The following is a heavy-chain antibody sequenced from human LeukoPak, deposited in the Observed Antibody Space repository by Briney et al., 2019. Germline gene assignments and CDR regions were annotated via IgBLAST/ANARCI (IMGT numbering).Heavy chain of an antibody. V-gene: IGHV1-8*01. D-gene: IGHD3-9*01. Sequence: ASVTVSCKASGYTFTSYDINWVRQAPGQGLEWMGWMNPNSGNTGYAQKFQGRVTMTRNTSISTAYMELSSLRSEDTAVYCCARGRRYYDILTGYYKPLYYFDYWGQGTLVTVSS. CDR1: GYTFTSYD. J-gene: IGHJ4*02. CDR3: ARGRRYYDILTGYYKPLYYFDY. CDR2: MNPNSGNT.